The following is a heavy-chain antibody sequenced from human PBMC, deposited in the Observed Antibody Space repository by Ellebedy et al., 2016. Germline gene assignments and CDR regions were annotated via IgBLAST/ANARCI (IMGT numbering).Heavy chain of an antibody. Sequence: GGSLRLXXVASGFTFRNFFMSWVRQAPGGGLEWVSTISAGGDITFSADSVKGRFTISRDNSRDTLYLQMNSLRAEDTAVYYCYYGHYSASWGQGTLVTVSS. CDR1: GFTFRNFF. D-gene: IGHD4-17*01. V-gene: IGHV3-23*01. CDR3: YYGHYSAS. J-gene: IGHJ4*02. CDR2: ISAGGDIT.